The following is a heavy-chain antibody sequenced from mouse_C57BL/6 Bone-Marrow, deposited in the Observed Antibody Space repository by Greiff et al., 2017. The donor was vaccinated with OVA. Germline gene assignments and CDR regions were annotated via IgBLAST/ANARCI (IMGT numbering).Heavy chain of an antibody. CDR3: ARHYYGSSAFDY. V-gene: IGHV1-55*01. CDR1: GYTFTSYW. J-gene: IGHJ2*01. Sequence: QVQLKQPGAELVKPGASVKMSCKASGYTFTSYWITWVKQRPGQGLEWIGDIYPGSGSTNYNEKFKSKATLTVDTSSSTAYMQLSSLTSEDSAVYYCARHYYGSSAFDYWGQGTTLTVSS. D-gene: IGHD1-1*01. CDR2: IYPGSGST.